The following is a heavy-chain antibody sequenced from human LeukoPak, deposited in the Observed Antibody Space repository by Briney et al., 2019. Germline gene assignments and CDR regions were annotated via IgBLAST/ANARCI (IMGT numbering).Heavy chain of an antibody. V-gene: IGHV4-61*02. Sequence: QVQLQESGPRLVKPSQTLSLTCTVSGHSISSASYSWSWIRQPAAQGLAWIGRIYTSGTTNYNPSLESRVTISVDTSKNQFSLKLTSVTAADTAVYYCTRNYRRGWLDPWGQGTLVTVSS. CDR2: IYTSGTT. D-gene: IGHD3-10*01. J-gene: IGHJ5*02. CDR1: GHSISSASYS. CDR3: TRNYRRGWLDP.